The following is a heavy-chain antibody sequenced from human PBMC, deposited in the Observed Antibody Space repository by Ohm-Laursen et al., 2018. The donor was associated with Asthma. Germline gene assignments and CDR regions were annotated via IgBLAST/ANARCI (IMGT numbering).Heavy chain of an antibody. D-gene: IGHD3-10*01. J-gene: IGHJ4*02. CDR2: INPNSGGT. CDR3: ARANYGSGSYLAY. CDR1: GYTFTGYY. V-gene: IGHV1-2*06. Sequence: ASVKVSCNASGYTFTGYYMHWVRQAPGQGLEWMGRINPNSGGTNYAQKFQGRVTMARDTSISTAYMELTRLRSDDSAVFYCARANYGSGSYLAYWGQGTLVTVSS.